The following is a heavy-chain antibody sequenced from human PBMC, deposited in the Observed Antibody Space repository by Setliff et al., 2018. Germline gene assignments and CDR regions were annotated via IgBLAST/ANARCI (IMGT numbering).Heavy chain of an antibody. CDR3: TTDPSPTFGGVIGAAFDF. Sequence: GGSLRLSCAASGFPFSSYALSWVRQAPGKGLEWVGRIKGKNDGLATDYAAPVKGRFTISRDDSKNTLYLQMNSLKTEDTAVYYCTTDPSPTFGGVIGAAFDFWGQGTMVTVSS. J-gene: IGHJ3*01. V-gene: IGHV3-15*01. D-gene: IGHD3-16*01. CDR2: IKGKNDGLAT. CDR1: GFPFSSYA.